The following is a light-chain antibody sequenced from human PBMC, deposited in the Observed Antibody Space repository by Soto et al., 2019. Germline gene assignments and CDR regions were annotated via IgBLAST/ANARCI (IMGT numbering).Light chain of an antibody. V-gene: IGLV1-51*01. CDR2: DNN. Sequence: QSVLTQPPSVSAAPGQKVTISCSGSSSNIGNNYVSWYQQLPGTAPKLLIYDNNKRPSGIPDRFSGSKSGTSATLGITGLQTGDEADYYCGRWESSLSAYVFGTGTKLTVL. CDR1: SSNIGNNY. J-gene: IGLJ1*01. CDR3: GRWESSLSAYV.